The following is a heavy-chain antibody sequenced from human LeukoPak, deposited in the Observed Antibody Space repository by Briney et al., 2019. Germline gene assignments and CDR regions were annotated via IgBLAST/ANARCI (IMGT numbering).Heavy chain of an antibody. V-gene: IGHV1-24*01. CDR1: GYTLTELS. J-gene: IGHJ6*04. CDR2: FDPEDGET. D-gene: IGHD3-3*01. CDR3: ARGSRSKTPLLYYDFWSGVMDV. Sequence: ASVKVSCKVSGYTLTELSMHWVRQAPGKGLEWMGGFDPEDGETIYAQKFQGRVTMTEDTSTDTAYMELSSLRSDDTAVYYCARGSRSKTPLLYYDFWSGVMDVWGKGTTVTVSS.